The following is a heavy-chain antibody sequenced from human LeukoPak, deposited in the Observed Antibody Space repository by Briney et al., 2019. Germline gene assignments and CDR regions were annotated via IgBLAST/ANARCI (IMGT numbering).Heavy chain of an antibody. D-gene: IGHD3-3*01. Sequence: GASVKVSCKASGYTFTSYGISWVRQAPGQGLEWMGWISAYNGNTNYAQKLQGRVTMTTDTSTSTAYMELRSLRSDDTAVYYCARAYDFWSGYSLDYHYGMDVWGQGTTVTVSS. J-gene: IGHJ6*02. V-gene: IGHV1-18*01. CDR2: ISAYNGNT. CDR3: ARAYDFWSGYSLDYHYGMDV. CDR1: GYTFTSYG.